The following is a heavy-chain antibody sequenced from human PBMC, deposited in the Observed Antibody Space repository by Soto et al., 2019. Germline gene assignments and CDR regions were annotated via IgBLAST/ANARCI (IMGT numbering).Heavy chain of an antibody. CDR3: ARDQIVATQSDYDYYMDV. CDR2: IWYDGSNK. D-gene: IGHD5-12*01. V-gene: IGHV3-33*01. Sequence: QVQLVESGGGVVQPGRSLRLSCAASGLTFSDYGMHWVRQAPGKGLEWVTVIWYDGSNKYYEDSVKGRFTISRDNSKNTLYLQINSLRAEDTAVYYCARDQIVATQSDYDYYMDVWGKGTTVTVSS. CDR1: GLTFSDYG. J-gene: IGHJ6*03.